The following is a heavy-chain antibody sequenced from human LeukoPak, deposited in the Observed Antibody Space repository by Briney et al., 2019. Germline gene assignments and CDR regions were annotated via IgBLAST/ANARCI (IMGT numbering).Heavy chain of an antibody. V-gene: IGHV3-48*01. CDR2: ISSSSSTI. D-gene: IGHD6-25*01. CDR3: ARFAAGGSYYYYMDV. Sequence: PGGSLRLSCAASGFTFSNAYMSWVRQAPGKGLEWVSYISSSSSTIYYADSVKGRFTISRDNAKNSLYLQMNSLRADDTAVYYCARFAAGGSYYYYMDVWGKGTTVTVSS. CDR1: GFTFSNAY. J-gene: IGHJ6*03.